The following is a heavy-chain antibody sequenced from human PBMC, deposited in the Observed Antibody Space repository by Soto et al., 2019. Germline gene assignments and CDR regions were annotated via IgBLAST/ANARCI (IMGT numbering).Heavy chain of an antibody. Sequence: GGSLRLSCAASGFTVSNNYMSWVRQAPGKGLEWVSVFYSGGSAHYADSVKDRFIISRDNSKNTLYLQMNSLRAEDTAVYYCARVQGFWSGYYIVDYFDLWGQGTLVTVSS. J-gene: IGHJ4*02. V-gene: IGHV3-66*01. D-gene: IGHD3-3*01. CDR3: ARVQGFWSGYYIVDYFDL. CDR1: GFTVSNNY. CDR2: FYSGGSA.